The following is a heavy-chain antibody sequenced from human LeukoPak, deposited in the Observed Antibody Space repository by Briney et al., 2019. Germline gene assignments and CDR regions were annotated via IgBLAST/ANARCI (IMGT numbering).Heavy chain of an antibody. CDR2: TIPIFGTA. CDR1: GGTFSSYA. J-gene: IGHJ4*02. V-gene: IGHV1-69*05. CDR3: AVEGVGATTTFDY. D-gene: IGHD1-26*01. Sequence: GASVKVSCKASGGTFSSYAISWVRQAPGQGLEWMRGTIPIFGTANYAQKFQGRVTITTDESTSTAYMELSSLRSEDTAVYYCAVEGVGATTTFDYWGQGTLVTVSS.